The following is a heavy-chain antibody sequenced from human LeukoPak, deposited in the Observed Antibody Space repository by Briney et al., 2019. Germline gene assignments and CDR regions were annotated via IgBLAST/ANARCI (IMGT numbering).Heavy chain of an antibody. J-gene: IGHJ4*02. V-gene: IGHV3-30*04. Sequence: GRSLRLSCAASGFTFNKYAMHWVRQAPGKGLDWVAVISYDGTHQYYADSVKGRFTISRDNAKNSLYLRMNSLRAEDTAVYYCARGHYYFDYWGQGTLVTVSS. CDR3: ARGHYYFDY. CDR1: GFTFNKYA. CDR2: ISYDGTHQ.